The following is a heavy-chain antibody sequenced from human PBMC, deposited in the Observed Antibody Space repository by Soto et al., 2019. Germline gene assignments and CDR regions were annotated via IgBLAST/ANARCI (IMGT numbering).Heavy chain of an antibody. Sequence: EVQLLESGGGLVQPGGSLRLSCAASGFTFNNFAMNWVRQAPGKGLQWVSTISGSAASTFYADSVKGRFTISRDNLKNTLFPQMNSLRVEDTSIYYCAKVWRYYGSGNHLSGCDVWGQGTMVTVSS. CDR3: AKVWRYYGSGNHLSGCDV. CDR1: GFTFNNFA. J-gene: IGHJ3*01. V-gene: IGHV3-23*01. D-gene: IGHD3-10*01. CDR2: ISGSAAST.